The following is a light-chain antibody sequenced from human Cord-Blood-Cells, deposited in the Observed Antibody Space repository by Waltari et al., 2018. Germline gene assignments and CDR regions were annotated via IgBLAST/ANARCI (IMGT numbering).Light chain of an antibody. V-gene: IGLV2-23*01. CDR2: EGS. CDR1: SSDVGGYNL. Sequence: QSALTQPASVSGSPGPSITISCTGTSSDVGGYNLVSWYQQHPGKAPKLMIYEGSKRTSGVSNRFSGSKSGNTASLTISGRKAEDEADYYCCSYAGSSTLVFGGGTKLTVL. J-gene: IGLJ3*02. CDR3: CSYAGSSTLV.